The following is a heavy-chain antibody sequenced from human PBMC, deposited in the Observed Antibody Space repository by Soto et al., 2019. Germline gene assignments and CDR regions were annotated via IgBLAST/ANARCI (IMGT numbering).Heavy chain of an antibody. CDR2: INSGGGNT. J-gene: IGHJ4*02. CDR1: GYTFTGYY. CDR3: AGGNCAGDCYFDY. V-gene: IGHV1-46*01. Sequence: VASVKVSCKASGYTFTGYYIYGVRQAPGQGLEFMGAINSGGGNTDYAQKFQGRVTVTRDTSTSTVYMELTSLRFDDTAVYYCAGGNCAGDCYFDYWGQGTLVTVSS. D-gene: IGHD2-21*02.